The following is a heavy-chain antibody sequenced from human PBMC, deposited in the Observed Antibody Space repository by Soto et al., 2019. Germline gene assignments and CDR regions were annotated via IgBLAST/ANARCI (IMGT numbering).Heavy chain of an antibody. CDR3: AKYLFTVTTSYFDY. J-gene: IGHJ4*02. Sequence: EVQLVESGGGLVQPGRSLRLSCAASGFTFDDYAMHWVRQAPGKGLEWVSGISWNSGSIGYADSVKGRFTISRDNAKNSLYLQMKSLRAEDTALYYCAKYLFTVTTSYFDYWGQGTLVTVSS. CDR2: ISWNSGSI. CDR1: GFTFDDYA. V-gene: IGHV3-9*01. D-gene: IGHD4-17*01.